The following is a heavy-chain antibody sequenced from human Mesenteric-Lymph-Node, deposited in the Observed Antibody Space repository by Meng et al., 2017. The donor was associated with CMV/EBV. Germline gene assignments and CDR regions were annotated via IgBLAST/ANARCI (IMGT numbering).Heavy chain of an antibody. CDR1: GISFSTSG. CDR3: ARSRFVAARISYYYYALDV. V-gene: IGHV3-30-3*01. J-gene: IGHJ6*02. CDR2: ISYDGSNK. D-gene: IGHD6-6*01. Sequence: GESLKISCVASGISFSTSGMHWDRQAPGKGLEWVTVISYDGSNKYYADSVKGRFTISRDNSKNTLFLEMNSLRTDDTAVYYCARSRFVAARISYYYYALDVWGRGTTVTVSS.